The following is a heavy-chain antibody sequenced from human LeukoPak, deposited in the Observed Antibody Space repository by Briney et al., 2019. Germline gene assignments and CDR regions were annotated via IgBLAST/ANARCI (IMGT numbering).Heavy chain of an antibody. CDR3: ARRVLTVTTHHDAFDI. CDR2: IFYTGST. CDR1: GDSISRSGYY. Sequence: ASETLSLTCTVSGDSISRSGYYWGWLRQPPGKGLEWIGSIFYTGSTYFNPSLKSRATISGDTSKNQFSLRLSSVTAADTAVYYCARRVLTVTTHHDAFDIWGQGTMVTVSS. V-gene: IGHV4-39*01. J-gene: IGHJ3*02. D-gene: IGHD4-17*01.